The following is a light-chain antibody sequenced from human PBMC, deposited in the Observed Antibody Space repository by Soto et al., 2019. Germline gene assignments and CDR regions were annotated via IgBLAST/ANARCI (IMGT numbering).Light chain of an antibody. CDR2: ENN. CDR1: SSNIGAGYE. J-gene: IGLJ1*01. CDR3: QSYDSSLSGYV. V-gene: IGLV1-40*01. Sequence: QAVLTQPPSVSEAPGLRVTISCTGSSSNIGAGYEAHWYQQVPGTAPKLLIYENNNRPSGVPDRFSGSKSGTSASLAITGLQAEDEAEYYCQSYDSSLSGYVFGTGTKLTVL.